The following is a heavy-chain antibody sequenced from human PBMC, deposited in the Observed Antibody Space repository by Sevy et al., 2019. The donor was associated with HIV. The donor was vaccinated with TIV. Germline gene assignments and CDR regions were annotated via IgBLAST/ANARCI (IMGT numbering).Heavy chain of an antibody. D-gene: IGHD3-16*02. Sequence: SETLSLTCTVSGGSISSSSYYWGWIRQPPGKGLEWIGSINYSGITYYNPSLKSRVTISVDTSKNQFSLKLSSVTAADTDLYYCAITYYDYVWGSYRPHYFGYWGQGTLVTVSS. CDR3: AITYYDYVWGSYRPHYFGY. V-gene: IGHV4-39*01. CDR1: GGSISSSSYY. CDR2: INYSGIT. J-gene: IGHJ4*02.